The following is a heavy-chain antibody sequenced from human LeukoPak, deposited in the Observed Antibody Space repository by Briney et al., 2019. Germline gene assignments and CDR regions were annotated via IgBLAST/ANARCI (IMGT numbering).Heavy chain of an antibody. D-gene: IGHD6-19*01. J-gene: IGHJ5*02. Sequence: GGSLRLSCATSGFNFHEFYMSWIRQAPGKGLEWVADIGGSDNIVSYGESVRGRFAISRDFAADSLYLQMDSLRAEDTAVYYCAREAVAGAFDLWGQGTLVTVSS. V-gene: IGHV3-11*01. CDR2: IGGSDNIV. CDR1: GFNFHEFY. CDR3: AREAVAGAFDL.